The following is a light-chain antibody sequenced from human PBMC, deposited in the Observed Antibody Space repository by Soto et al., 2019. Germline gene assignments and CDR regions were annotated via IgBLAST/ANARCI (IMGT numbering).Light chain of an antibody. CDR1: QSVRNN. CDR3: QQYNDWPPIP. V-gene: IGKV3-15*01. CDR2: YAS. Sequence: EIMMTQSPATLSVSPGESATLSCRASQSVRNNLAWYQHKPGQAPRLLIYYASTRATGIPARFSGSGSGTEFTLTISSLQSEDFALYYCQQYNDWPPIPFGQGTRLEIQ. J-gene: IGKJ5*01.